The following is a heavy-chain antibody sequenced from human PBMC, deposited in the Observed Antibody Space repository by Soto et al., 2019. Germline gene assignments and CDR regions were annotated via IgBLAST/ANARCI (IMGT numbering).Heavy chain of an antibody. CDR1: GYTFTNYA. CDR2: INAGNGNT. J-gene: IGHJ2*01. V-gene: IGHV1-3*01. CDR3: ARGGSLYWYFDL. D-gene: IGHD1-26*01. Sequence: VSVKVSCKASGYTFTNYAMHWVRQAPGQRLEWMGWINAGNGNTKYSQKFQGRVTITRYTSASTAYMELSSLRSEDTAVYYCARGGSLYWYFDLWGRGTLVTVSS.